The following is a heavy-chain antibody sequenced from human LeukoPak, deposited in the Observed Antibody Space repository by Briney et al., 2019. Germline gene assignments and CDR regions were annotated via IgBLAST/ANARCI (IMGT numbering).Heavy chain of an antibody. CDR1: GYTFTNYW. Sequence: GESLRISCKGSGYTFTNYWIGWVRQMPGKGLEWMGIIYPGDSHTMYSPSFRGQVTMSADKSISTAYLQWSSLKASDTAMYYCARLLGSSSSSWASFDYWGQGTLVTVSS. CDR2: IYPGDSHT. D-gene: IGHD6-13*01. CDR3: ARLLGSSSSSWASFDY. V-gene: IGHV5-51*01. J-gene: IGHJ4*02.